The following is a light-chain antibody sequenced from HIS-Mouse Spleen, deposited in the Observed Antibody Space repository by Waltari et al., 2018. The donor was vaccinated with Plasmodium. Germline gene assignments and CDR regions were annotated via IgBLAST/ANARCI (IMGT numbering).Light chain of an antibody. CDR1: SSDVGGYNY. CDR3: SSYTSSSTLDV. V-gene: IGLV2-14*01. CDR2: EVS. Sequence: QSALTQPASVSGSPGQSITISCTGTSSDVGGYNYVSWYQQHPGKAPKLMIYEVSHRPSWCSNRFSGSKSGNTASLTISGLQAEDEADYYCSSYTSSSTLDVFGTGTKVTVL. J-gene: IGLJ1*01.